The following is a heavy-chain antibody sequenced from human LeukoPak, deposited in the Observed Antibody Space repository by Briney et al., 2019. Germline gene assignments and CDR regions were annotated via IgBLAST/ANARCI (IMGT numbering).Heavy chain of an antibody. CDR3: XRXGRQXYVYFDY. D-gene: IGHD2/OR15-2a*01. CDR1: GGSISNYY. J-gene: IGHJ4*02. Sequence: PSETLSLTCTVSGGSISNYYWSWIRQPPGKGLEWIGYINYSGNTNYNPSLKSRVTISVDSSKNQFSLRLTSVPAADTAVYFRXRXGRQXYVYFDYWGQGALVTVSS. V-gene: IGHV4-59*01. CDR2: INYSGNT.